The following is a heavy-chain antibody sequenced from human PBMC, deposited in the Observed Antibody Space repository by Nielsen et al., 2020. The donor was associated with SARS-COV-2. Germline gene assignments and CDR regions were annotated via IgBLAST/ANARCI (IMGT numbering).Heavy chain of an antibody. CDR1: GGSIGSYY. D-gene: IGHD6-13*01. V-gene: IGHV4-59*13. CDR2: IFNTGST. CDR3: ARDRWQQLVPTY. J-gene: IGHJ4*02. Sequence: SETLSLTCTVFGGSIGSYYWSWIRQPPGKGLEWIGHIFNTGSTSYNPSLRNRVTILVDTSKNHFSLKLTSVTAADTAVYYCARDRWQQLVPTYWGQGTLVTVSS.